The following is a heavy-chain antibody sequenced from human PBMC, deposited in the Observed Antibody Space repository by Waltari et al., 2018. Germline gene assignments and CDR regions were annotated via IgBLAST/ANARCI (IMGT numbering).Heavy chain of an antibody. J-gene: IGHJ4*02. D-gene: IGHD3-22*01. CDR1: GDSSSDYS. CDR2: IHYSGNH. Sequence: VQLQESGPGLVKPSETLSLTCTVSGDSSSDYSWSWIRQPPGKGLEWIRNIHYSGNHNYNPSLPRRVSVSGDLSRNQFSLKLSSVTAADTAVYYCAREDGFWRSIGYIPDYFDYWGRGILVTVSS. V-gene: IGHV4-59*13. CDR3: AREDGFWRSIGYIPDYFDY.